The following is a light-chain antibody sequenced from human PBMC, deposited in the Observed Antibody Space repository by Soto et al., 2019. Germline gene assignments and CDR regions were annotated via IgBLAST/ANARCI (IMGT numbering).Light chain of an antibody. CDR2: EVS. J-gene: IGLJ3*02. CDR3: ASYVGSDIWV. V-gene: IGLV2-8*01. Sequence: QSVLTQPPSASGSPGQSVTISCTGTSSDVGADKYVSWYQQFPGKAPKLMIYEVSKRPSGVPDRFSGSKSGNTASLTVSGLQAEDERDHYCASYVGSDIWVFRGGTNLTVL. CDR1: SSDVGADKY.